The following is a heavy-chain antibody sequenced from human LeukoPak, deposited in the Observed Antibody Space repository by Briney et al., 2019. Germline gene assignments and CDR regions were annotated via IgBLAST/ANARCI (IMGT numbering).Heavy chain of an antibody. CDR1: GYTFTSYD. CDR2: MNPNSGNT. Sequence: ASVKVSCKASGYTFTSYDINWVRQATGQGLEWMGWMNPNSGNTGYAQKFQGRVTMTRNTSISTAYMELSSLRGEDTAVYYCASLTPVAGRGEGDYWGQGTLVTVSS. D-gene: IGHD6-19*01. J-gene: IGHJ4*02. CDR3: ASLTPVAGRGEGDY. V-gene: IGHV1-8*01.